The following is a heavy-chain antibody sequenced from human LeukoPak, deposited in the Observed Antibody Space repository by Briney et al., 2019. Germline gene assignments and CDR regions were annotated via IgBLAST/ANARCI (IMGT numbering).Heavy chain of an antibody. Sequence: PSGTLSLTCAVSGGSISSSNWWSWVRQPPGKGLEWIGEIYHSGSTFYNPSLKSRVTISVDTSKNQFSLKLTSMTAADTAVYYCARAMNRSGDYLGFDPWGLGIVVTVSS. CDR1: GGSISSSNW. J-gene: IGHJ5*02. V-gene: IGHV4-4*02. CDR3: ARAMNRSGDYLGFDP. CDR2: IYHSGST. D-gene: IGHD3-3*01.